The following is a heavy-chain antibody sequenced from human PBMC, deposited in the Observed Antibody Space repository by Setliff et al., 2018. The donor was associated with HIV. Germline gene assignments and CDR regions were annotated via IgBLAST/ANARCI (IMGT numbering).Heavy chain of an antibody. V-gene: IGHV3-23*01. D-gene: IGHD3-22*01. CDR3: AKAGSWDYYDSSGYYHFDN. CDR1: GFTFSSHA. J-gene: IGHJ4*02. CDR2: ISGYGFST. Sequence: RLSCAASGFTFSSHAMSWVRQAPGKGLEWVSAISGYGFSTYYADSVKGRFTMSRDNSKNTLYLQMNSLRAEDTAVYHCAKAGSWDYYDSSGYYHFDNWGQGTLVTVSS.